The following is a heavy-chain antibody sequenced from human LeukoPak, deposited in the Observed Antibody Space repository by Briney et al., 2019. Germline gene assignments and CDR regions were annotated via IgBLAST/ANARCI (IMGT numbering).Heavy chain of an antibody. CDR2: ISSSGSTI. D-gene: IGHD2-2*03. CDR1: GFTFSDYY. V-gene: IGHV3-11*04. CDR3: AREAGYCSSTSCSYYYYMDV. J-gene: IGHJ6*03. Sequence: GGSLRLSCAASGFTFSDYYMTWIRQAPGRGLEWVSYISSSGSTIYYADSAKGRFTISRDGAKNSLFLQMNSLRAEDTAVYYCAREAGYCSSTSCSYYYYMDVWGKGTTVTVSS.